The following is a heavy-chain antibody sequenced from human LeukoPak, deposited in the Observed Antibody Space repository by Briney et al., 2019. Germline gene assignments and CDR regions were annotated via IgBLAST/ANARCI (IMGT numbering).Heavy chain of an antibody. V-gene: IGHV4-31*03. D-gene: IGHD2/OR15-2a*01. J-gene: IGHJ3*02. CDR2: IYHTGGT. CDR3: ARRGEYSGGWGQGVDI. CDR1: GASISSGAYY. Sequence: SETLSLTCTVSGASISSGAYYWSWIRQHPGKGLEWIGYIYHTGGTDYNPSLKSRFTISADTSKNHFSLKLTSVTAADTAVYYCARRGEYSGGWGQGVDIWGQGTKVTVSS.